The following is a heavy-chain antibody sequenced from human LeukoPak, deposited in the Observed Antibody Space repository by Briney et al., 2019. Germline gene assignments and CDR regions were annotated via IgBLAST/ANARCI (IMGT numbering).Heavy chain of an antibody. V-gene: IGHV1-69*13. CDR2: IIPIFGTA. Sequence: GASVKVSCKASGGTFSSYAISWVRQAPGQGLEWMGGIIPIFGTANYAQKFQGRVTITADESTSTAYMELSSLRSEDTAVYYCARDLSGGNSTQAVVPFDYWGQGTLVTVSS. J-gene: IGHJ4*02. CDR3: ARDLSGGNSTQAVVPFDY. CDR1: GGTFSSYA. D-gene: IGHD4-23*01.